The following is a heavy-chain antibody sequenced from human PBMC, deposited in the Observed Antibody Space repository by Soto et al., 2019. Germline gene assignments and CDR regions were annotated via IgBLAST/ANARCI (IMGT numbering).Heavy chain of an antibody. D-gene: IGHD4-17*01. CDR2: INSDGSHT. CDR3: AKDGDYGADAGENWFDS. V-gene: IGHV3-74*01. CDR1: GFTFFAYW. Sequence: EVQLVESGGGLVQPGGSLRLSCAASGFTFFAYWIHWVRQVPRKGLLWVSRINSDGSHTSYADSVRGRFTISRDNSNNTIYTQRNSLTAEDTAVYYCAKDGDYGADAGENWFDSWGQGSLVTVSS. J-gene: IGHJ5*01.